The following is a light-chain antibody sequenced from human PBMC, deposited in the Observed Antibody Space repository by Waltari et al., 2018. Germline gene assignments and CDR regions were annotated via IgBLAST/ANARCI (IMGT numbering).Light chain of an antibody. Sequence: EIVLTQSPGTLSLSLGERATVSCRASQSVSRALAWYQQKPGQAPRNLIYGSSARATGVRDRFSGSGSGTDFSLTISRLEPDDFAVYYCQHYLRLPVTFGQGTTVEI. CDR1: QSVSRA. J-gene: IGKJ1*01. CDR2: GSS. V-gene: IGKV3-20*01. CDR3: QHYLRLPVT.